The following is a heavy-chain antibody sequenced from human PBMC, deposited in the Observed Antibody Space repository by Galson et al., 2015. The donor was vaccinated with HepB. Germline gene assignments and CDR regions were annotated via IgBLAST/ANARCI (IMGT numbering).Heavy chain of an antibody. J-gene: IGHJ4*02. Sequence: SLRLSCAASGFTFSNYWMNWVRQAPGKGLEWVANIKQDGSEKYYVDSVKGRFTISRDNAKNSLYLQMNSLRAEDTAVYYCARVPYPRPGIAAAGTLRGDYWGQGTLVTVSS. V-gene: IGHV3-7*01. CDR1: GFTFSNYW. CDR3: ARVPYPRPGIAAAGTLRGDY. CDR2: IKQDGSEK. D-gene: IGHD6-13*01.